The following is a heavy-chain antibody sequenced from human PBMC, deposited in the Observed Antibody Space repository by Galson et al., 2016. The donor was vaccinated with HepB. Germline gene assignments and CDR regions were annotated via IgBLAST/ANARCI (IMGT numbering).Heavy chain of an antibody. D-gene: IGHD4-17*01. CDR1: GYTFTSYY. CDR3: ARGTVTPFHYYYYYMDV. CDR2: INPSGGST. V-gene: IGHV1-46*01. J-gene: IGHJ6*03. Sequence: SVKVSCKPSGYTFTSYYVHWVRQAPEQGPEWMGKINPSGGSTRYAQKFQGRVTMTRDTSTSTVYMELSSLRSEDTAVYYCARGTVTPFHYYYYYMDVWGKGTTVTVSS.